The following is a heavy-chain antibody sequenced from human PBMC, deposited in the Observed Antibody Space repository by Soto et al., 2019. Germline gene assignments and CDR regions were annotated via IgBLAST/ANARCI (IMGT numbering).Heavy chain of an antibody. CDR3: ARTPFDDAGYRLDN. D-gene: IGHD3-16*02. Sequence: NPSETLSLTCTVSGAPINKFYWSWIRQSPGKCLDWFGYLFFCGIFIYNPSLKSRVTLSSDISKNQFFLNLTSVTASDTAVYFCARTPFDDAGYRLDNWGQETLVTVSS. CDR1: GAPINKFY. J-gene: IGHJ4*02. V-gene: IGHV4-59*01. CDR2: LFFCGIF.